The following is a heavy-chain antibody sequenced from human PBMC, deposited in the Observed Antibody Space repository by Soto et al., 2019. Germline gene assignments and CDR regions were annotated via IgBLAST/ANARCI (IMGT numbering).Heavy chain of an antibody. D-gene: IGHD2-15*01. CDR2: INAGNGNT. V-gene: IGHV1-3*01. Sequence: GASVKVSCKASGYTFTSYAMHWVRQAPGQRLEWMGWINAGNGNTKYSQKFQGRVTITRDTSASTAYMELSSLRSEDTAVYYCARDIGYCSGGSCHEGMGDAFDIWGQGTMVTVSS. CDR3: ARDIGYCSGGSCHEGMGDAFDI. CDR1: GYTFTSYA. J-gene: IGHJ3*02.